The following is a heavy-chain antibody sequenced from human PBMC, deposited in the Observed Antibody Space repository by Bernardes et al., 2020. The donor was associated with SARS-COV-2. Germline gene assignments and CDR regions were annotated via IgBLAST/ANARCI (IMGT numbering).Heavy chain of an antibody. CDR3: ARAPPYDYGPQGDWFDP. V-gene: IGHV3-66*02. CDR1: GFTVSSNY. Sequence: GGSLRLSCAASGFTVSSNYMSWVRQAPGKGLEWVSVIYSGGSTYYADSVKGRFTISRDNSKNTLYLQMNSLRAEDTAVYYCARAPPYDYGPQGDWFDPWGQGTLVTVSS. CDR2: IYSGGST. J-gene: IGHJ5*02. D-gene: IGHD4-17*01.